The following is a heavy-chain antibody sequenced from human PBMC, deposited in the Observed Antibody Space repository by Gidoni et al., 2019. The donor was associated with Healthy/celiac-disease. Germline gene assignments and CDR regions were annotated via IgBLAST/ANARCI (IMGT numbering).Heavy chain of an antibody. CDR3: ARLEEERGYYYYYGMDV. Sequence: QVQLQESGPGLVKPSETLSLTCTVSGGSISSYYWSWIRQPPGKGLEWIGYIYYSGSTNYNPSLKSRVTISVDTSKNQFSLKLSSVTAADTAVYYCARLEEERGYYYYYGMDVWGQGTTVTVSS. J-gene: IGHJ6*02. CDR1: GGSISSYY. V-gene: IGHV4-59*08. D-gene: IGHD1-1*01. CDR2: IYYSGST.